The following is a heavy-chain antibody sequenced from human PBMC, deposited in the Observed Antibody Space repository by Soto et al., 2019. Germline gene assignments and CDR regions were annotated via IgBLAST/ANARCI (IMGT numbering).Heavy chain of an antibody. V-gene: IGHV1-69*01. D-gene: IGHD2-21*02. CDR1: GGTFRSYA. J-gene: IGHJ4*02. CDR2: IIPIFGTA. Sequence: QVQLVQSGAEVKKPGSSVKVSCKASGGTFRSYAISWVRQAPGQGLEWMGGIIPIFGTANYAQKFQGRVTITADESTSTAYMELSSLRSEDTAVYYCARDGGAYCGGDCYEYYFDYWGQGTLVTVSS. CDR3: ARDGGAYCGGDCYEYYFDY.